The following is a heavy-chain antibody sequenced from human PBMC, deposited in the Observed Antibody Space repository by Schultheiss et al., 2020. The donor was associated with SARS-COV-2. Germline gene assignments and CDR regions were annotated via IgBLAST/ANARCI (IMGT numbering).Heavy chain of an antibody. CDR3: AKDVDIVVVPAARAYFLDY. Sequence: GGSLRLSCAASGFTFSSYAMSWVRQAPGKGLEWVSAISGSGGSTYYADSVKGRFTISRDNSKKTLYLQMNSLRAEDTAVYYCAKDVDIVVVPAARAYFLDYWGQGTLVTVSS. CDR2: ISGSGGST. J-gene: IGHJ4*02. CDR1: GFTFSSYA. V-gene: IGHV3-23*01. D-gene: IGHD2-2*03.